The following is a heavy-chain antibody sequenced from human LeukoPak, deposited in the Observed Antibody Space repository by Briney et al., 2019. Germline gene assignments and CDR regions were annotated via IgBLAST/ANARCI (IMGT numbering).Heavy chain of an antibody. CDR3: ARDRDGRGAIFDY. Sequence: GGSLRLSCAASGFTFSSYSMNWVRQAPGKGLEWVSSISSSSSYIYYADSVKGRFTISRDNAKNSLYLQMNSLRAEDTAVYYCARDRDGRGAIFDYWGQGTLVTVSS. V-gene: IGHV3-21*01. CDR2: ISSSSSYI. J-gene: IGHJ4*02. CDR1: GFTFSSYS. D-gene: IGHD1-26*01.